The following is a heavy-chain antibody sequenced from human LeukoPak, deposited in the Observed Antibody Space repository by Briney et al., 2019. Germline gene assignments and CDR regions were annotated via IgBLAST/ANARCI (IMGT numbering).Heavy chain of an antibody. CDR3: AGKLTYYYDSSGVDNWFDP. Sequence: GGSLRLSCAASGFTFSSYAMSWVRQAPGKGLEWVSAISGSGGSTYYADSVKGRFTISRDNSKNTLYLQMNSLRAEDTAVYYCAGKLTYYYDSSGVDNWFDPWGQGTLVTVSS. J-gene: IGHJ5*02. CDR1: GFTFSSYA. CDR2: ISGSGGST. V-gene: IGHV3-23*01. D-gene: IGHD3-22*01.